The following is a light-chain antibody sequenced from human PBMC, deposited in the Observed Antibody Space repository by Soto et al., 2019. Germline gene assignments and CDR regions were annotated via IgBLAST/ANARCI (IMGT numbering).Light chain of an antibody. CDR3: QQFNNYPLT. J-gene: IGKJ4*01. CDR1: QGISSA. CDR2: DAS. Sequence: AIQLTQSPSSLSASVGDRVTITCRASQGISSALAWYQKKPGKAPKLLIYDASSLESGVPSRFSGSGSGTDFTLTISSLQPEDFATYYCQQFNNYPLTFGGGTKVDIK. V-gene: IGKV1D-13*01.